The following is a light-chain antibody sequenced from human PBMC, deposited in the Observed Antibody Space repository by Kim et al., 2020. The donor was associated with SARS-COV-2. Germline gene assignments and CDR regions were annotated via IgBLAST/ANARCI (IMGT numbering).Light chain of an antibody. CDR2: YDS. CDR1: NIGKTS. Sequence: SYELTQPPSVSVAPGKTARITCEGDNIGKTSVHWYQQKPGQAPVLVIYYDSDRPSGIAERFSGSNSGNTATLTISRVEAGDEADYHCQVWDSGSDRGVFGGGTQLTVL. J-gene: IGLJ2*01. V-gene: IGLV3-21*04. CDR3: QVWDSGSDRGV.